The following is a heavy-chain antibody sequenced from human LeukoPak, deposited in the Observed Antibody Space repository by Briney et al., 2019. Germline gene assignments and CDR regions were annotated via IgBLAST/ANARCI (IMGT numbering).Heavy chain of an antibody. V-gene: IGHV1-2*02. J-gene: IGHJ4*02. D-gene: IGHD2-2*01. Sequence: ASVKVSCKASGYTFTGYYMHWVRQAPGQGIEWMGWINPNSGGTNYEQKFQGRVTMTRDTSISTAYMELSRLRSDDTAVYYCARAFHYCSSTSCYESDAGFDYWGQGTLVTVSS. CDR2: INPNSGGT. CDR1: GYTFTGYY. CDR3: ARAFHYCSSTSCYESDAGFDY.